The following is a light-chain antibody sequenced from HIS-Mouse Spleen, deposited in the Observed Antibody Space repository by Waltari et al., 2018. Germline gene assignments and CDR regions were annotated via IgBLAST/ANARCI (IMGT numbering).Light chain of an antibody. Sequence: SYDLTQPPSASVSPGQKARITCSGEALPKKYAYWYQQKSGQAPVLVIYEDSKRPSGIPERFSGSSSGTMATLTISGAQVEDEADYYCYSTDSSGNHRVFGGGTKLTVL. J-gene: IGLJ2*01. CDR1: ALPKKY. V-gene: IGLV3-10*01. CDR3: YSTDSSGNHRV. CDR2: EDS.